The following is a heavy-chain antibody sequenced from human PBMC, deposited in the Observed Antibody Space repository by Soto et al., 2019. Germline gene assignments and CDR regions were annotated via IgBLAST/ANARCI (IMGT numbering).Heavy chain of an antibody. V-gene: IGHV5-51*01. J-gene: IGHJ6*02. Sequence: PGESLKIYCKGCGYSFTSYWIGWERKMPGKGLESMGIIYPGDSDTRYSPSFQGQVTISADKSISTAYLQWSSLKASDTAMYYCARTAAAGKYYYGMDVWGQGTTVTSP. CDR3: ARTAAAGKYYYGMDV. D-gene: IGHD6-13*01. CDR1: GYSFTSYW. CDR2: IYPGDSDT.